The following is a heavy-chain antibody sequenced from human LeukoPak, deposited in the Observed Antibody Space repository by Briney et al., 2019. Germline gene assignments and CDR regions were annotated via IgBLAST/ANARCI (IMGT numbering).Heavy chain of an antibody. J-gene: IGHJ6*02. D-gene: IGHD6-13*01. CDR1: GFTVSSNY. V-gene: IGHV3-66*01. Sequence: GGSLRLSCAASGFTVSSNYMSWVLQAPGKGLEWVSVIYSGGSTYYADSVKGRFTISRDNSKNTLYLQMNSLRAEDTAVYYCARDLAVCISSWYCYYYGMDVWGQGTTVTVSS. CDR3: ARDLAVCISSWYCYYYGMDV. CDR2: IYSGGST.